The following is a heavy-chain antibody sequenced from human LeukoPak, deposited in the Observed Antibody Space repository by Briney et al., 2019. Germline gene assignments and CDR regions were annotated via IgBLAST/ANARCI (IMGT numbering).Heavy chain of an antibody. CDR1: GDSFTDYY. V-gene: IGHV4-59*01. D-gene: IGHD3-16*01. CDR3: ARDGGLQSHFDF. CDR2: IYYNENS. Sequence: SETLSLTCNVIGDSFTDYYWNWIRQPPGKGLEWIGYIYYNENSNYSPSLKGRVTLSVDTSGNQFSLHLASVTAADTAMYYCARDGGLQSHFDFWGQGILVTVAS. J-gene: IGHJ4*02.